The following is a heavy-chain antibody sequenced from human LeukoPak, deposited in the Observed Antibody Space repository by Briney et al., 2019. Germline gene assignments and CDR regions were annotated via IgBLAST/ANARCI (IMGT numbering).Heavy chain of an antibody. D-gene: IGHD3-10*01. V-gene: IGHV3-9*01. CDR1: AFPLDDYA. Sequence: GGSLRLSCAASAFPLDDYAMDWVRQAPGKGREWVSGITWNSSNIAYADSVKGRFTMSKDNAKNTLSLQMNSLRAEDTAFYCCARGFGRFGHRFGYLGQGTLVTVSS. CDR2: ITWNSSNI. CDR3: ARGFGRFGHRFGY. J-gene: IGHJ4*02.